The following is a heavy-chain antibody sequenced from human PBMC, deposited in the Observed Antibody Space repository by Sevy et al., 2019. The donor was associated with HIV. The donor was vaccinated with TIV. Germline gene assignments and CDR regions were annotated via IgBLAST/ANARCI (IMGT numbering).Heavy chain of an antibody. Sequence: SETLSLTCTVSGGSISNFYWSWIRQPPGKELEWIGNIYYSASTNYNPSLKSRVTISVDTSKNQLSLRLNSVTAADTAVYYCAGGPPYYDILSGYSYGMDVWGQGTTVTVSS. J-gene: IGHJ6*02. V-gene: IGHV4-59*01. CDR3: AGGPPYYDILSGYSYGMDV. D-gene: IGHD3-9*01. CDR2: IYYSAST. CDR1: GGSISNFY.